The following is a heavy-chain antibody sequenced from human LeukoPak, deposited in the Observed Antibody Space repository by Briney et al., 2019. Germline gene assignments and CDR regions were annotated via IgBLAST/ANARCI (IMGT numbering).Heavy chain of an antibody. D-gene: IGHD5-18*01. CDR3: ARGSGYSYGYPFDY. CDR2: INHSGST. CDR1: GGSFSGYY. V-gene: IGHV4-34*01. Sequence: SETLSLTCAVYGGSFSGYYWSWIRQPPGKGLEWIGEINHSGSTNYNPSLKSRVTISVDTSKNQFSLKLSSVSAADTAVYYCARGSGYSYGYPFDYWGQGTLVTVSS. J-gene: IGHJ4*02.